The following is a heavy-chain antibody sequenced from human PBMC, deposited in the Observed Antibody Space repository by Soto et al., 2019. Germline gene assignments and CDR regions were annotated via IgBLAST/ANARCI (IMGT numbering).Heavy chain of an antibody. D-gene: IGHD1-26*01. Sequence: QVQLQESGPGLVKPSQTLSLTCTVSGGSISSGGYYWSWIRQHPGKGLEWIGYIYYSGSTYYNPSLKSRVTISVDTSKNQFSLKLSAVTAADTAVYYCARGGPLGATTFRAFDSWGQGTMVTVSS. CDR3: ARGGPLGATTFRAFDS. CDR1: GGSISSGGYY. V-gene: IGHV4-31*03. CDR2: IYYSGST. J-gene: IGHJ3*02.